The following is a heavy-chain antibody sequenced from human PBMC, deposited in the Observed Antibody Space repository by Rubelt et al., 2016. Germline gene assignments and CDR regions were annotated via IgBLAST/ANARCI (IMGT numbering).Heavy chain of an antibody. Sequence: VKPSGTLSLTCAVSGGSISSSNWWSWVRQPPGKGLEWIGEIYHSGSTNYNPSLKSRVTISVDKSKNQFSLKLSSVTAADTAVYYCARHIYSGSYFGTFDPWGQGILVAVSS. CDR1: GGSISSSNW. V-gene: IGHV4-4*02. CDR2: IYHSGST. CDR3: ARHIYSGSYFGTFDP. J-gene: IGHJ5*02. D-gene: IGHD1-26*01.